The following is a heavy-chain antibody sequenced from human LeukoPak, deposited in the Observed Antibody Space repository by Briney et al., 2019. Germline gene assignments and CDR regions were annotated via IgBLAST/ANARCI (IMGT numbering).Heavy chain of an antibody. Sequence: GGSLRLSCAASGCTFSSYAMNWVRQAPGKGLEWISSISDSGSSTYYADYVKGRFNISRDNSKNTVYLQMNSLRAEDTAVYYCAKDGYYYGSGSSSHFDYWGQGTLVTVSS. CDR3: AKDGYYYGSGSSSHFDY. D-gene: IGHD3-10*01. V-gene: IGHV3-23*01. J-gene: IGHJ4*02. CDR1: GCTFSSYA. CDR2: ISDSGSST.